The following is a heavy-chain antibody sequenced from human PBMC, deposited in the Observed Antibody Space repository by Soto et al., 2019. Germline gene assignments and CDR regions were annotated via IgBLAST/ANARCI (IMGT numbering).Heavy chain of an antibody. J-gene: IGHJ6*02. D-gene: IGHD3-16*02. CDR3: AKDLPYDYVWGSYRPIFYYYGMDV. CDR2: ISGSEGST. V-gene: IGHV3-23*01. CDR1: GFTFSSYA. Sequence: GGSLRLSCAASGFTFSSYAMSWVRQAPGKGLEWVSVISGSEGSTYYADSVKGRFIISRDNSKNTLYLQMKSLRAEDTAVYYCAKDLPYDYVWGSYRPIFYYYGMDVWGQGTLVTVSS.